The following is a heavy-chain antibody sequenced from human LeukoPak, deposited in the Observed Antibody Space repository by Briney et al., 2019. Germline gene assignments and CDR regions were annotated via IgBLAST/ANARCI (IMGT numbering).Heavy chain of an antibody. CDR3: ARLGLEVGGPNWFDP. J-gene: IGHJ5*02. CDR2: IKRDGSQK. Sequence: GGSLRLSCAAPGFSFSSNWMGWVRQAPGKGLEWVAHIKRDGSQKYYLDSVKGRFTISRDNAKNSLYLQMNSLRVEDTAVYYCARLGLEVGGPNWFDPWGQGTLVTVTS. V-gene: IGHV3-7*01. CDR1: GFSFSSNW. D-gene: IGHD1-1*01.